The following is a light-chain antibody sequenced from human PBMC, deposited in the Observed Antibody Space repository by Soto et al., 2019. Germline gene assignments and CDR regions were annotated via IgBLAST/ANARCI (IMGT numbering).Light chain of an antibody. V-gene: IGKV3-20*01. CDR2: GAS. CDR3: QLTELT. Sequence: EIVLTQSPGTLSLSPGERATLSCRASQSVSSSYLAWYQQKPGQATRLLIYGASSMATGIPDRVSGSGSGTDFTLTISRLEPEDFAVYYCQLTELTFGGGTKVEIK. CDR1: QSVSSSY. J-gene: IGKJ4*01.